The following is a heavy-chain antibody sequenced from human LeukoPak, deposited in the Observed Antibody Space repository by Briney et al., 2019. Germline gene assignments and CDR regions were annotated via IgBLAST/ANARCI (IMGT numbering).Heavy chain of an antibody. CDR3: AREDGI. Sequence: SETLSLTCTVSGGSISSGSYYWSWIRQPAGKGLEWIGRIYTSGSTNYNPSLKSRVTISVDTSKNQFSLKLSSVTAADTAVYYCAREDGIWGQGILVTVSS. CDR2: IYTSGST. V-gene: IGHV4-61*02. J-gene: IGHJ4*02. CDR1: GGSISSGSYY.